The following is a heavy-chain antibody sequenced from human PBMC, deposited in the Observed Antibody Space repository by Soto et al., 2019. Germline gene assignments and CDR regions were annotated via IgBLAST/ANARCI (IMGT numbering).Heavy chain of an antibody. CDR3: ASYCSGGSCYSSSYYGMDV. J-gene: IGHJ6*02. V-gene: IGHV1-69*01. Sequence: QVQLVQSGAEVKKPGSSVKVSCKASGGTFSSYAISWVRQAPGQGLEWMGGIIPIFGTGNYAQKFQGRVTITADESTRTAYMELSSLRSEDTAVYYCASYCSGGSCYSSSYYGMDVWGQGTTVTVSS. D-gene: IGHD2-15*01. CDR1: GGTFSSYA. CDR2: IIPIFGTG.